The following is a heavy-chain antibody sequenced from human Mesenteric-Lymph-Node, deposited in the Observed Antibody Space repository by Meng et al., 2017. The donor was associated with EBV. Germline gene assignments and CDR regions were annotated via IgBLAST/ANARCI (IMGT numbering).Heavy chain of an antibody. V-gene: IGHV4-4*02. J-gene: IGHJ5*02. CDR1: GGSISSSNW. Sequence: QWQRPASGPGVVKASGTLSRTCAVSGGSISSSNWWSWVRQPPGKGLEWIGEIYHSGSTNYNPSLKSRVTISVDKSKNQFSLKLSSVTAADTAVYYCASHRYCSSTSCSWFDPWGQGTLVTVSS. CDR2: IYHSGST. CDR3: ASHRYCSSTSCSWFDP. D-gene: IGHD2-2*01.